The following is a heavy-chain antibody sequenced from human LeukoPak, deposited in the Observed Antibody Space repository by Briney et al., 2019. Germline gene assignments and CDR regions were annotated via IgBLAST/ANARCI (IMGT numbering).Heavy chain of an antibody. CDR3: ATQDWAY. V-gene: IGHV3-23*01. Sequence: GGSLRLSCTASGFTFSSYVMNWVRQAPGKGLEWVSTVSGSGGTTYYADSAKGRFTISRDNSKNTLFLQLNGLRAEDTALYYCATQDWAYWGQGTLVTVSS. CDR1: GFTFSSYV. CDR2: VSGSGGTT. J-gene: IGHJ4*02. D-gene: IGHD3-9*01.